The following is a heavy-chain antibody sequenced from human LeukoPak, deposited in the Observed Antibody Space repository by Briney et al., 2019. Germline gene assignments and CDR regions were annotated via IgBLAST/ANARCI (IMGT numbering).Heavy chain of an antibody. D-gene: IGHD3-10*01. V-gene: IGHV3-53*01. CDR3: ARHGSITMVRGRLRYYYMDV. CDR1: GFTVSSNY. Sequence: GGSLRLSCAASGFTVSSNYMSWVRQAPGKGLEWVSVIYSGGSTYYADSVKGRFTISRDNSKNTVYLQMNSLRAEDTAVYYCARHGSITMVRGRLRYYYMDVWGKGTTVTISS. J-gene: IGHJ6*03. CDR2: IYSGGST.